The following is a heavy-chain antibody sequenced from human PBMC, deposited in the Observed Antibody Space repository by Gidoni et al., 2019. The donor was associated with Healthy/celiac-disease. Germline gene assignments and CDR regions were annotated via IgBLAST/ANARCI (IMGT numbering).Heavy chain of an antibody. J-gene: IGHJ6*02. CDR1: GFSLSTSGVG. V-gene: IGHV2-5*02. Sequence: QITLKESGPTLVKPTQTLTLTCTFSGFSLSTSGVGVGWIRQPPGKALEWLALIYWDDDKRYSPSLKSRLTITKDTSKNQVVLTMTNMDPVDTATYYCAHRHAIFGVGFGDYYYGMDVWGQGTTVTVSS. CDR3: AHRHAIFGVGFGDYYYGMDV. D-gene: IGHD3-3*01. CDR2: IYWDDDK.